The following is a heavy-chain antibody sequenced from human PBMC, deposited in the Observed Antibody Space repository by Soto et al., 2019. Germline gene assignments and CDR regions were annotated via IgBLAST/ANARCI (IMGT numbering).Heavy chain of an antibody. D-gene: IGHD2-2*01. CDR3: ASPLSSTITY. J-gene: IGHJ4*02. CDR1: GFTFSAYS. V-gene: IGHV3-48*01. Sequence: EVQLVESGGGLVQPGGSLRLSCAASGFTFSAYSMNWVRQAPGKGLEWVSYISRSSSTIYYADSVKGRFTISRDAAKNSLYLQMNSLRAEDTAVYYCASPLSSTITYWGQGTLVTVSS. CDR2: ISRSSSTI.